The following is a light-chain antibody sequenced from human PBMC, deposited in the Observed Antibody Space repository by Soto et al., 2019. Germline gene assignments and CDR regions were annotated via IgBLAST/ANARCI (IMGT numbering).Light chain of an antibody. CDR3: QQYGNSPWT. CDR2: GAS. CDR1: QSVSSNY. Sequence: EIVLTQSPGTLSLSPGERATLSCRASQSVSSNYLDWCQQKPGQAPRLLIYGASIRATGIPDRFSGSGSGTDFTLTISRLEPEDFAVYYWQQYGNSPWTFGQGTTVEVK. V-gene: IGKV3-20*01. J-gene: IGKJ1*01.